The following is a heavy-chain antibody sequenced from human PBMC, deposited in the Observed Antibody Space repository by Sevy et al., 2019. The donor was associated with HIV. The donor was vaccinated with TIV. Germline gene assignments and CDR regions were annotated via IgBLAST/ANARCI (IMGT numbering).Heavy chain of an antibody. CDR1: GYTFTGYH. V-gene: IGHV1-2*02. Sequence: ASVKVSCKASGYTFTGYHTHWVRQAPGQGLEWMGWIQAASGGTKFAQKFQGRVTMTRDTSISTDYMELSGLRSDDTAVYYCARDSATAVGWYFYLWGRGTLVTVSS. D-gene: IGHD1-1*01. CDR3: ARDSATAVGWYFYL. J-gene: IGHJ2*01. CDR2: IQAASGGT.